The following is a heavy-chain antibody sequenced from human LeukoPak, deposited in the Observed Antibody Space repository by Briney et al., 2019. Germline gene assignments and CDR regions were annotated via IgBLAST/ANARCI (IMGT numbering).Heavy chain of an antibody. CDR2: ISSSSSYI. CDR3: ARVGSGSYYWNAFDI. J-gene: IGHJ3*02. V-gene: IGHV3-21*01. CDR1: GFTFSSYS. D-gene: IGHD1-26*01. Sequence: PGRSLRLSCAASGFTFSSYSMNWVRQAPGKGLEWVSSISSSSSYIYYADSVKGRFTISRDNAKNSLYLQINSLRAEDTAVYYCARVGSGSYYWNAFDIWGQGTMVTVSS.